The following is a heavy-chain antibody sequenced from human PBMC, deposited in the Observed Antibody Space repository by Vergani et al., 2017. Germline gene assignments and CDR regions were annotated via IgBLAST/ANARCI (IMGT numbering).Heavy chain of an antibody. Sequence: QLQLQESGPGLVKPSETLSLTCTVSGGSISSSSYYWGWIRQPPGKVLEWIGSIYYSGSTYYNPALKNRVTISVDTSKNQFSLKLSSVTAAGTAVYYCARMRNPFDWLSPDYYYYYYMDVWGKGTTVTVSS. J-gene: IGHJ6*03. V-gene: IGHV4-39*01. D-gene: IGHD3-9*01. CDR3: ARMRNPFDWLSPDYYYYYYMDV. CDR2: IYYSGST. CDR1: GGSISSSSYY.